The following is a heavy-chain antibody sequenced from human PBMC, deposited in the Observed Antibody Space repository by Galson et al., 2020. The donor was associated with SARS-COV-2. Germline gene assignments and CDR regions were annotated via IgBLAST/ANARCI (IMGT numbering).Heavy chain of an antibody. CDR1: GFTFSKYW. V-gene: IGHV3-7*01. D-gene: IGHD2-8*01. J-gene: IGHJ3*02. Sequence: GGSLRLSCAASGFTFSKYWMSWVRQAPGKGLEWVANIKQDGSEKSYVDSVKGRFTMSRDNAKKSLYLQMDSLRAEDTAVYYCARDNDHAFDIWGQGTMVTVSS. CDR2: IKQDGSEK. CDR3: ARDNDHAFDI.